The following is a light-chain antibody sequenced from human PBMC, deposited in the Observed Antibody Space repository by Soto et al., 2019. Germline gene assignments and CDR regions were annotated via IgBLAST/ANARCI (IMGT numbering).Light chain of an antibody. J-gene: IGKJ4*01. CDR3: QQRRHWPLT. Sequence: EIVLTQSPVTLSLSPGERATLSCRASQSFSSSLAWYQQNPGQAPRLLIYDASNRATGAPARFSGSGSGTDFTLTISRLEPEDFAVYYCQQRRHWPLTFGGGTKVEFK. CDR2: DAS. V-gene: IGKV3-11*01. CDR1: QSFSSS.